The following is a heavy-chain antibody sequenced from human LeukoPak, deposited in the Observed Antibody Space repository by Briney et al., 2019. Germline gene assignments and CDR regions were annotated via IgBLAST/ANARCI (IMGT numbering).Heavy chain of an antibody. D-gene: IGHD3-22*01. CDR3: ARGYYDARGDSNPFDI. CDR1: GGSISSSY. CDR2: TSHGGST. J-gene: IGHJ3*02. Sequence: SETLSLTCTVSGGSISSSYWSWIRQPPGRGLEWIGYTSHGGSTNYKPSLKSRVSISVDTSKNQLSLKLTSVTAADTAIYYCARGYYDARGDSNPFDIWGQGTMVTVSS. V-gene: IGHV4-59*01.